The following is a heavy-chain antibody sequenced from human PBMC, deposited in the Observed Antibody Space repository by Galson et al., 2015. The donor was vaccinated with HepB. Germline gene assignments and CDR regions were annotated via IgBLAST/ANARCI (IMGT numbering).Heavy chain of an antibody. CDR3: ARDGQQLVQRDAFDI. CDR1: GYSFTSYG. CDR2: SNSYNDDT. V-gene: IGHV1-18*01. J-gene: IGHJ3*02. Sequence: SVKVSCKASGYSFTSYGISWVRQAPGQGLEWMGWSNSYNDDTNYAQKFQGRVTMTTDTSTSTAYMELRSLRSDDTAVYYCARDGQQLVQRDAFDIWGQGTMVTVSS. D-gene: IGHD6-13*01.